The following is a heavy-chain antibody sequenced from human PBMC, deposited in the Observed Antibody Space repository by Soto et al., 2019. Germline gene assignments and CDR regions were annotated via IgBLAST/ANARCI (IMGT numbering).Heavy chain of an antibody. CDR2: INSDGSST. J-gene: IGHJ4*02. V-gene: IGHV3-74*01. CDR3: ARAAPYYYGSGSHFDY. Sequence: EVQLVESGGGLVQPGGSLRLSCAASGFTFSSYWMHWVHQAPGKGLVWVSRINSDGSSTSYADSVKGRFTISRDNAKNTLYLQMNSLRAEDTAVYYCARAAPYYYGSGSHFDYWGQGTLVTVSS. D-gene: IGHD3-10*01. CDR1: GFTFSSYW.